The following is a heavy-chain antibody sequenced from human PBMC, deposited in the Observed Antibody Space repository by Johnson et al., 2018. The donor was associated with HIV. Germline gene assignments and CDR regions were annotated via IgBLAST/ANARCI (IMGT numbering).Heavy chain of an antibody. CDR2: IWYDGSNK. J-gene: IGHJ3*02. CDR3: ARGSIVGLGGAFDI. V-gene: IGHV3-33*01. D-gene: IGHD3-16*01. CDR1: GFTFSSYG. Sequence: QVQLMESGGGVVQPGRSLRLSCAASGFTFSSYGMHWVRQAPGKGLEWVAVIWYDGSNKYYADSVKGRFTITRDNSKNTLHLQMNSLRAEDTAVYYCARGSIVGLGGAFDIWGQGTMVTVSS.